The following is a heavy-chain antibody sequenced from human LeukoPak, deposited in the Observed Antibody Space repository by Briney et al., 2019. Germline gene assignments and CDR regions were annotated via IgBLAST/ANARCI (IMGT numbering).Heavy chain of an antibody. D-gene: IGHD3-22*01. CDR1: GFTFSSYA. CDR3: AKDFRFDSSGYYV. J-gene: IGHJ4*02. Sequence: GGSLRLSCAASGFTFSSYAMSWVRQAPGKGLEWVSGISGSGGNTYYADSVKGRFTISRDNSKNTLYLQMDSLRAEDTAVFYCAKDFRFDSSGYYVWGQGTLVTVSS. CDR2: ISGSGGNT. V-gene: IGHV3-23*01.